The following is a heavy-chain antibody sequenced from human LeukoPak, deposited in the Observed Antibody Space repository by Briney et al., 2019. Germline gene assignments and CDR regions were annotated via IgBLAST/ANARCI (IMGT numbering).Heavy chain of an antibody. V-gene: IGHV3-30-3*01. CDR1: GFTFNSYA. J-gene: IGHJ4*02. D-gene: IGHD1-26*01. CDR2: ISYDGSNK. Sequence: GGSLRLSCAASGFTFNSYAMHWVRQAPGKGLEWVAVISYDGSNKYYADSVKGRFTISRDNSKNTLYLQMNSLRAEDTAVYYCARAGEFSGSPIEGQGYFDYWGQGTLVTVSS. CDR3: ARAGEFSGSPIEGQGYFDY.